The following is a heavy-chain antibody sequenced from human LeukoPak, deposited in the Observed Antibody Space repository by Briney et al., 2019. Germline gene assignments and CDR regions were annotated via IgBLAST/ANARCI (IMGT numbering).Heavy chain of an antibody. D-gene: IGHD6-6*01. CDR3: ARDPAVGAARAFDP. Sequence: ASVKVSCKASGYTFTCYYMHWVRQAPGQGLEWMGWINPNSGGTNYAQKFQGRVTMTRDTSISTAYMELSRLRSDDTAVYYCARDPAVGAARAFDPWGQGTLVTVSS. CDR2: INPNSGGT. CDR1: GYTFTCYY. J-gene: IGHJ5*02. V-gene: IGHV1-2*02.